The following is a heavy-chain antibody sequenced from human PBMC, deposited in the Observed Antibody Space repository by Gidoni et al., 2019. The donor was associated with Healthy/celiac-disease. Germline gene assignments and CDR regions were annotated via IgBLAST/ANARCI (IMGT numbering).Heavy chain of an antibody. Sequence: GVLQPGRFLRPPCAASGISFSSYGTHWVRQAPGKGLEWVAVIWYDGSNKYYADSVKGRFTISRDNSKITLYLQMNSLRAEDTAVYYCARDARYIVVVVAATRAGPLDYWGQGPLVTVSS. CDR1: GISFSSYG. D-gene: IGHD2-15*01. CDR3: ARDARYIVVVVAATRAGPLDY. J-gene: IGHJ4*02. CDR2: IWYDGSNK. V-gene: IGHV3-33*01.